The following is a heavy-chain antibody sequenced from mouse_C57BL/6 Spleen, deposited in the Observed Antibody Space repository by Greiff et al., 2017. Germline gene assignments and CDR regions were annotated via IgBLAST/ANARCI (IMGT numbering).Heavy chain of an antibody. CDR1: GYAFSSSW. D-gene: IGHD2-4*01. Sequence: VQLQQSGPELVKPGASVKISCKASGYAFSSSWMNWVKQRPGKGLEWIGRIYPGDGDTNYNGKFNGKATLTADKSYSTAYMQLSSLTSEYSAVYFCARRLSYDYDYAMDYWGQGTSVTVSS. CDR2: IYPGDGDT. V-gene: IGHV1-82*01. CDR3: ARRLSYDYDYAMDY. J-gene: IGHJ4*01.